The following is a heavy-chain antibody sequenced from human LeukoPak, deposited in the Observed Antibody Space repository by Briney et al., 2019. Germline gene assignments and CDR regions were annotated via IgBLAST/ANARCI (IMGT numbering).Heavy chain of an antibody. Sequence: SETLSLTCTVSGGSISSSSYYWGWIRQPPGKGLEWIGSIYYSGSTYYNPSLKSRVTISVDTSKNQFSPKLSSVTAADTAVYYCARLGDGYNIYYFDYRGQGTLVTVSS. V-gene: IGHV4-39*01. D-gene: IGHD5-24*01. CDR1: GGSISSSSYY. J-gene: IGHJ4*02. CDR3: ARLGDGYNIYYFDY. CDR2: IYYSGST.